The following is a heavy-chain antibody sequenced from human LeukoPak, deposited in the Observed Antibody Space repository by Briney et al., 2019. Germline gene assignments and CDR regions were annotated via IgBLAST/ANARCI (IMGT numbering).Heavy chain of an antibody. CDR3: ARAGGYCSSTSCYLTAFDI. Sequence: GGSLRLSCAASGFTFSSYSMNWVRQAPGKGPEWVSSISSSSSYIYYADSVKGRFTISRDNAKNSLYLQMNSLRAEDTAVYYCARAGGYCSSTSCYLTAFDIWGQGTMVTVSS. V-gene: IGHV3-21*01. CDR2: ISSSSSYI. J-gene: IGHJ3*02. D-gene: IGHD2-2*01. CDR1: GFTFSSYS.